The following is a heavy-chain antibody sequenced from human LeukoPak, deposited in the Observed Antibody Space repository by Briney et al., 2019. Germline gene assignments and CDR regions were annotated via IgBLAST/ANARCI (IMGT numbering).Heavy chain of an antibody. D-gene: IGHD4-17*01. V-gene: IGHV4-61*02. CDR2: IYTSGST. Sequence: PLETLSLTCTVSGASISSGSYYWSWIRQPAGKGLEWIGRIYTSGSTTYNPSLKSRVTISVDTSKNQFSLKLSSVTAADTAVYYCASHIDYGDYQALGYWGQGTLDTVSS. J-gene: IGHJ4*02. CDR3: ASHIDYGDYQALGY. CDR1: GASISSGSYY.